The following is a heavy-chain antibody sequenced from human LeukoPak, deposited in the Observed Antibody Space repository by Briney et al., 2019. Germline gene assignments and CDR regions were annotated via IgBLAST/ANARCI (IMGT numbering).Heavy chain of an antibody. J-gene: IGHJ5*02. CDR1: GYTFTGYY. D-gene: IGHD6-13*01. CDR2: INPNSGGT. CDR3: ASSPIAAAGTFWFDP. V-gene: IGHV1-2*02. Sequence: ASVKVSCKASGYTFTGYYMHWERQAPGQGLEWMGWINPNSGGTNYAQKFQGRVTMTRDTSISTAYMELSRLRSEDTAVYYCASSPIAAAGTFWFDPWGQGTLVTVSS.